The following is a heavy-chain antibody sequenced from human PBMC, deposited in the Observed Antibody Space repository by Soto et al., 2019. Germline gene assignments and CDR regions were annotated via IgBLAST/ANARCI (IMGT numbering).Heavy chain of an antibody. J-gene: IGHJ6*02. Sequence: GGSLRLSCAASGFTVSSNYMSWVRQAPGKGLEWVSVIYSGGSTYYADSVKGRFTISRDNSKNTLYLQMNSLRAEDTAVYYCARDKSSGWPRYYYYGMDVWGQGTTVTVSS. CDR3: ARDKSSGWPRYYYYGMDV. V-gene: IGHV3-53*01. CDR1: GFTVSSNY. CDR2: IYSGGST. D-gene: IGHD6-19*01.